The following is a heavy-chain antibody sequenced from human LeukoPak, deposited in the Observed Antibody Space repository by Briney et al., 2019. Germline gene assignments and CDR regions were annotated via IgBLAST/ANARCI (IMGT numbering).Heavy chain of an antibody. D-gene: IGHD6-13*01. J-gene: IGHJ4*02. CDR1: GFTFSDYY. CDR3: ARGGSTWSYVDY. Sequence: KPGRSLRLSCAASGFTFSDYYMSWIRQAPGKWLEWDSYISGTCSYTNYADSVKGRFTVSRDNPKNSLFLQMNSLRAEDAAVYYCARGGSTWSYVDYWGQGTLVTVSS. V-gene: IGHV3-11*05. CDR2: ISGTCSYT.